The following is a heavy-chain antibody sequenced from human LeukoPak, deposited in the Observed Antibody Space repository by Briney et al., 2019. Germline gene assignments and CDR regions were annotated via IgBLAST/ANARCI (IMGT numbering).Heavy chain of an antibody. V-gene: IGHV3-23*01. CDR2: ISGSGGST. D-gene: IGHD3-22*01. CDR1: GFTFSSYA. CDR3: AKTPTYYYDSSGSLYYFDY. J-gene: IGHJ4*02. Sequence: AGGSLRLSCAASGFTFSSYAMSWVRQAPGKGLEWVSAISGSGGSTHYADSVKGRFAISRDNSKNTLYLQMNSLRAEDTAVYYCAKTPTYYYDSSGSLYYFDYWGQGTLVTVSS.